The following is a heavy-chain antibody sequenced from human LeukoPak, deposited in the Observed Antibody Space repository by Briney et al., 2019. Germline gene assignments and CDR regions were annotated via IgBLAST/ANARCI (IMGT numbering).Heavy chain of an antibody. CDR1: AVSISRHF. CDR2: VFASGSN. D-gene: IGHD3-3*01. Sequence: SETLSLTCNFSAVSISRHFCSWIRQTPEKGLEWLGYVFASGSNNYNTSLRSRITISLDTSKHKFSLTLNSVTAADTAVYYCAREYDCWGLGTLVTVSS. V-gene: IGHV4-59*11. CDR3: AREYDC. J-gene: IGHJ4*01.